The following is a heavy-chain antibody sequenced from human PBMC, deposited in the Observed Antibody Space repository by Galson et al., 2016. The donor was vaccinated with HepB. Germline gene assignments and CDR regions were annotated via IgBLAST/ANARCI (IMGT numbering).Heavy chain of an antibody. CDR2: ISYTGTT. V-gene: IGHV4-59*01. CDR1: GGSITPYY. J-gene: IGHJ6*03. Sequence: SETLSLTCTVSGGSITPYYWTWLRQPPGKGLEWIGYISYTGTTNYNASLRSRVTISLDTSKNQFSLRLTSVTAADTAFYYCARDPGNYYMDVWGKGTTVTVSS. CDR3: ARDPGNYYMDV. D-gene: IGHD1-26*01.